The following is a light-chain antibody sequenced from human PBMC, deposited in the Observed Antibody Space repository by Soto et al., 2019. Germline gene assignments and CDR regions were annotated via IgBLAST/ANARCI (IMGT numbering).Light chain of an antibody. CDR3: QQYNNWPPEYT. V-gene: IGKV3-15*01. Sequence: EIVMTQSPATLSVSPGERATLSCRASQSVGSNLAWYQQQPGQAPRLLIFAASTRATGIPARFSGGGSGTEFTLTISSLQSEDFAVYYCQQYNNWPPEYTFGQGTKLEMK. CDR1: QSVGSN. J-gene: IGKJ2*01. CDR2: AAS.